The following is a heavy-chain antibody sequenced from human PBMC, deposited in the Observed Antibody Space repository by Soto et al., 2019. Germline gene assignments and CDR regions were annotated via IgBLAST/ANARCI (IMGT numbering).Heavy chain of an antibody. J-gene: IGHJ4*02. CDR2: ISYDGSNK. V-gene: IGHV3-30-3*01. Sequence: QVQLVESGGGVVQPGRSLRLSCAASGFTFSSYAMHWVRQAPGKGLEWVAVISYDGSNKYYADSVKGRFTISRDNSKNTLYLQMNSLRAEDTAVYYCASQGVLAGDYWGQGTLVTVSS. CDR3: ASQGVLAGDY. CDR1: GFTFSSYA. D-gene: IGHD6-19*01.